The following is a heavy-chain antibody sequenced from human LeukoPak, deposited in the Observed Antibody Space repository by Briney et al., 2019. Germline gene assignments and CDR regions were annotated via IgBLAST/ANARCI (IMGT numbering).Heavy chain of an antibody. J-gene: IGHJ5*02. D-gene: IGHD6-13*01. Sequence: GASLRLSCAVSGFIYNTYAMTWVRQAPGKGLELVSSIDNSGDYTYYADSVKGRFTISRDNSRNTLYLQMSSLRVEDTALYYCGKQFSSSWQFDPRGQGTLLTVSS. CDR2: IDNSGDYT. CDR1: GFIYNTYA. V-gene: IGHV3-23*01. CDR3: GKQFSSSWQFDP.